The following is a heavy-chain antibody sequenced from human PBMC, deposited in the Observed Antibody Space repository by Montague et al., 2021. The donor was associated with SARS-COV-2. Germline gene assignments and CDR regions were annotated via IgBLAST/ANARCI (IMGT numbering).Heavy chain of an antibody. CDR3: ASPCVWQQLPT. D-gene: IGHD6-13*01. V-gene: IGHV4-4*02. J-gene: IGHJ4*02. CDR1: GDSINSEQW. Sequence: SETLSLTCAVSGDSINSEQWWSRVRQPPGKGLGWIVENHQWGGSNYNPPLRSRVSIFLVHSKNQFSLVLTSATAAATAMCYCASPCVWQQLPTWGQGTLVSVSS. CDR2: NHQWGGS.